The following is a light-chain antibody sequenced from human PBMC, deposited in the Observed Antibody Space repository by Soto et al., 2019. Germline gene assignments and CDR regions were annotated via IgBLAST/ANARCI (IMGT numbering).Light chain of an antibody. V-gene: IGLV2-14*01. CDR1: SSDVGGYNY. Sequence: QSALTQPASVSGSPGQSITISCTGTSSDVGGYNYVSWYQQHPGKAPKLMIYEVSNRASGVSNRFSGSKSGNTASLTISGLQAEDEADYYCSSYTSSSTGFVFGTGTKVTVL. CDR2: EVS. J-gene: IGLJ1*01. CDR3: SSYTSSSTGFV.